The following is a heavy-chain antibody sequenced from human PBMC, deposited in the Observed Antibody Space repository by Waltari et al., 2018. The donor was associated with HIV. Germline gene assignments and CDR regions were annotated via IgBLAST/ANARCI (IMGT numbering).Heavy chain of an antibody. CDR3: ARTNYYDY. CDR2: ISSNGGTT. V-gene: IGHV3-64*01. CDR1: GFPFSTYG. D-gene: IGHD2-8*01. Sequence: EVHLVQSGGGLVQPGESLSLSCDASGFPFSTYGMNWVRQAPGRGLEYVAGISSNGGTTSYANSVKGRFTISRDNSKNTLYLQMGSLRAEDTAVYYCARTNYYDYWGQGALVTVSS. J-gene: IGHJ4*02.